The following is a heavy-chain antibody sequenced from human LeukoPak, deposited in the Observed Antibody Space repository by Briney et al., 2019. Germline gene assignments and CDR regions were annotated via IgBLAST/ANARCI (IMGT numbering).Heavy chain of an antibody. Sequence: GSLRLSCVASGFTFSSYAMSGVRQPPGKGLEWVLAISGTAGSTYYADSVKGRYTISRDNSKNTLYLQMNSLSAEDTAVYYCAKVDDYVWGSYRPFRFDYWGQGTLVTVSS. CDR1: GFTFSSYA. CDR3: AKVDDYVWGSYRPFRFDY. J-gene: IGHJ4*02. D-gene: IGHD3-16*02. V-gene: IGHV3-23*01. CDR2: ISGTAGST.